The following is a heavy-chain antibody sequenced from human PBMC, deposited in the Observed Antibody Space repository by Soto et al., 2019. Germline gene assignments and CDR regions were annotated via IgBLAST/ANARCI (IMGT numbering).Heavy chain of an antibody. D-gene: IGHD4-17*01. Sequence: PSETLSLTCTVSGGSISSYYWSWIRQPPGKGLEWIGYIYYSGSTNYNPSLKSRVTISVDTSKNQFSLKLSSVTAADTAVYYCARRDGYGDLYFDYWGQGTLVTVSS. CDR3: ARRDGYGDLYFDY. J-gene: IGHJ4*02. V-gene: IGHV4-59*01. CDR1: GGSISSYY. CDR2: IYYSGST.